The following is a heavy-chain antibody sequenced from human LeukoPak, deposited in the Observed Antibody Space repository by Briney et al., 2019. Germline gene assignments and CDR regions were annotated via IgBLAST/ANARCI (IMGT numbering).Heavy chain of an antibody. J-gene: IGHJ4*02. V-gene: IGHV3-48*03. CDR1: GFTFSSYE. CDR2: ISSSGTTI. D-gene: IGHD2-2*01. Sequence: PGGSLRLSCAASGFTFSSYEMNWVRQAPGKGLQWVSDISSSGTTIYYADSVEGRFTISSDNAKNSLYLQMNSLRAEDTAVYYCARKYCSTTSCLFDNWGQGTLVTVSS. CDR3: ARKYCSTTSCLFDN.